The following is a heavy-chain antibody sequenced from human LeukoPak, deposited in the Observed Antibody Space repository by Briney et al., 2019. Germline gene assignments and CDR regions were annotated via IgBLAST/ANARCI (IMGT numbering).Heavy chain of an antibody. CDR3: ARGRRGYSYGYLSNWFDP. CDR2: INHSGST. Sequence: SETLSLTCTVSGGSISSYYWSWTRQPPGKGLEWIGEINHSGSTNYNPSLKSRVTISVDTSKNQFSLKLSSVTAADTAVYYCARGRRGYSYGYLSNWFDPWGQGTLVTVSS. D-gene: IGHD5-18*01. J-gene: IGHJ5*02. V-gene: IGHV4-34*01. CDR1: GGSISSYY.